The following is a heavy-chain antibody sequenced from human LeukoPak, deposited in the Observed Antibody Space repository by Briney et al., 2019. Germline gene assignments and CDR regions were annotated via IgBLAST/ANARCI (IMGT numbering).Heavy chain of an antibody. J-gene: IGHJ4*02. CDR2: ISSGGTTI. D-gene: IGHD2-2*01. V-gene: IGHV3-48*02. Sequence: TEGSLRLSCAASGFTFSGHWRNWVRQAPGKGLEWVSDISSGGTTIFYGDSVKGRFTISRDNAKNSLYLQMNSLRDEDTAIYFCTRGLVVWGQGALVTVSS. CDR3: TRGLVV. CDR1: GFTFSGHW.